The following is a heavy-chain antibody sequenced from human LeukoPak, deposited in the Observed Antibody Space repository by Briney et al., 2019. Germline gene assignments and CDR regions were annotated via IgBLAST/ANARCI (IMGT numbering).Heavy chain of an antibody. CDR2: ISGSGGST. V-gene: IGHV3-23*01. D-gene: IGHD3-22*01. Sequence: GGSLRLSCAASGFTFSSYAMSWVRQAPGKGLEWVSAISGSGGSTYYADSVKGRFTISRDNAKNSLYLQMNSLRAEDTAVYYCARQYYDSSGYYGDFDYWGQGTLVTVSS. J-gene: IGHJ4*02. CDR1: GFTFSSYA. CDR3: ARQYYDSSGYYGDFDY.